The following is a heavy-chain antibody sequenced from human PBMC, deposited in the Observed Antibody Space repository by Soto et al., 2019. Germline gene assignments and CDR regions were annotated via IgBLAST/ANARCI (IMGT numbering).Heavy chain of an antibody. J-gene: IGHJ4*02. V-gene: IGHV3-23*01. CDR2: IVGSGDKT. D-gene: IGHD3-10*01. CDR3: AKVEVWFFDY. CDR1: RFTFSNYA. Sequence: GGSLRLSCAASRFTFSNYALSWVRQAPGKGLEWVSAIVGSGDKTYYADSVKARFTISRNNSKNEVYLEMNSLRAEDTAIYYCAKVEVWFFDYRGQGALVTVSS.